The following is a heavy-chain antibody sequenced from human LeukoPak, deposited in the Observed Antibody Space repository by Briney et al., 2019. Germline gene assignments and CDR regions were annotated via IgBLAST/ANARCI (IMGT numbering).Heavy chain of an antibody. D-gene: IGHD1-26*01. V-gene: IGHV4-34*01. CDR1: GRSFSGYY. CDR2: VNHSGST. J-gene: IGHJ4*02. Sequence: SETLSLTCAVYGRSFSGYYWRWIRQPPGKGLEWIGEVNHSGSTNYNPSLKSRVTISVDTSKNQFSLKLSSVTAADTAVYYCARVSGSGSYHVDYWGQGTLVTVSS. CDR3: ARVSGSGSYHVDY.